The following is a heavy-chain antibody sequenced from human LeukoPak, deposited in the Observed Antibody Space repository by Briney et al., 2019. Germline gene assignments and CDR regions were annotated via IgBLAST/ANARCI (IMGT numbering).Heavy chain of an antibody. Sequence: ASVKVSCKASGYTFTGYYIHWVRQAPGQGLEWMGWINPNSGGTNYAQKFQGRVTMTRDTSISTAYMELSSLRSDDTAVYYCARPHARYYYDGSGYFLDYWGQGTLVT. D-gene: IGHD3-22*01. CDR2: INPNSGGT. CDR3: ARPHARYYYDGSGYFLDY. J-gene: IGHJ4*02. V-gene: IGHV1-2*02. CDR1: GYTFTGYY.